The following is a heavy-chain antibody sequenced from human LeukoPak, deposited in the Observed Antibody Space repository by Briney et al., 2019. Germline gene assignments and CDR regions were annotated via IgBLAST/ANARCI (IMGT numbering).Heavy chain of an antibody. CDR2: INPNSGGT. CDR3: ARDRQWLRFQYYFDY. D-gene: IGHD5-12*01. J-gene: IGHJ4*02. V-gene: IGHV1-2*02. Sequence: ASVKVSCKASGYTFTGYYMHWVRQAPGQGLEWMGWINPNSGGTNYAQKFQGRVTMTRDTSISTAYMELSRLRSDDTAVYYCARDRQWLRFQYYFDYWGQGTLVTVSS. CDR1: GYTFTGYY.